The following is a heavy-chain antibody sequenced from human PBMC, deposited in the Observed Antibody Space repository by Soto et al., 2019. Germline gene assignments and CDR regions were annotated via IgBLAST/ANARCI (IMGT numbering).Heavy chain of an antibody. V-gene: IGHV4-4*02. CDR2: IYHSGST. D-gene: IGHD3-9*01. Sequence: PSETLSLTCAVSGGSISSSNCWSCVRQPPGKGLEWIGEIYHSGSTNYNPSLKSRVTISVDKSKNQFSLKLSSVTAADTAVYYCARVVYDILTGYQVYGMDVWGQGTTVTVSS. CDR3: ARVVYDILTGYQVYGMDV. J-gene: IGHJ6*02. CDR1: GGSISSSNC.